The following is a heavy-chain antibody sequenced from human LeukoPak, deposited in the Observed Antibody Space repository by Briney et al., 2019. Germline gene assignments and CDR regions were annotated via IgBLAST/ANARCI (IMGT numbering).Heavy chain of an antibody. CDR3: ARGGSICSGGDCYLNWLDP. D-gene: IGHD2-21*02. J-gene: IGHJ5*02. Sequence: GAPVKVSCKTSGYTFSGYYIHWVRQAPGQGLEWMGWINPNSGGTNYAQKFQDRVTMTRDTSISTAYMDLSRLTSDDTAVYYCARGGSICSGGDCYLNWLDPWGQGTLVTVSS. CDR2: INPNSGGT. V-gene: IGHV1-2*02. CDR1: GYTFSGYY.